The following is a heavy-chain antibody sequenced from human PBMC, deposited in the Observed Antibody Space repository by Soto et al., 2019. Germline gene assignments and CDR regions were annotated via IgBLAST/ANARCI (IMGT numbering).Heavy chain of an antibody. CDR2: ISANGRNT. D-gene: IGHD5-18*01. V-gene: IGHV3-23*01. CDR3: AGDLSSLGWLALGAPGDS. J-gene: IGHJ4*02. Sequence: EVHLLESGGNVVQPGGSLRLSCAASGFTFSSYAMNWVRQAPGKGLEWVSSISANGRNTYYADSVKGRFTISRDRSKNTLYLQLDILRVEATAIYYCAGDLSSLGWLALGAPGDSCGQGTLVTVSS. CDR1: GFTFSSYA.